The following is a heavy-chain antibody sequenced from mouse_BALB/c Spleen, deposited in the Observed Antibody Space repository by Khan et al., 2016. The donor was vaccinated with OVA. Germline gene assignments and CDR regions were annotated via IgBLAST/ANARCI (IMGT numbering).Heavy chain of an antibody. CDR2: IYPGDGDT. CDR1: GYVFSSYW. CDR3: ARSGYDYFAY. V-gene: IGHV1-80*01. J-gene: IGHJ3*01. D-gene: IGHD2-14*01. Sequence: QVRLQQSGAELVRPGSSVKISCKASGYVFSSYWMNWVKQRPGQGLEWIGQIYPGDGDTNYNGKFKDKATLTADKSSNTAYMQLSSLTSEDSAVYFWARSGYDYFAYWGQGTLVTVSA.